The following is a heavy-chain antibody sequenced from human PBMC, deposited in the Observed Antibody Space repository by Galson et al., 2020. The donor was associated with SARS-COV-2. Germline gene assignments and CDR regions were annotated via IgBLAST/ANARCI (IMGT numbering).Heavy chain of an antibody. CDR2: TYYSGST. D-gene: IGHD1-26*01. J-gene: IGHJ4*02. Sequence: SETLSLTCTVSGGSISSSTYYWGWIRQPPGKGLEWIGNTYYSGSTYYNPSLKSQVTISVDTSKNQLSVKLSSVTAADTAVYYCARLTPSQWELPNYFDYWGQGTLVTVSS. V-gene: IGHV4-39*01. CDR3: ARLTPSQWELPNYFDY. CDR1: GGSISSSTYY.